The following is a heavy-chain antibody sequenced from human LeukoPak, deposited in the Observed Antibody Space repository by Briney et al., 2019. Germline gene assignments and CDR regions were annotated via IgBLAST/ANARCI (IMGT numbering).Heavy chain of an antibody. J-gene: IGHJ6*02. D-gene: IGHD3-9*01. CDR1: GFTFRSYW. Sequence: GGSLRLFCAASGFTFRSYWMHWVRQAPGKGLVWVSRINSDGSSTSYADSVKGRFTISRDNAKNTLYLQMNSLRAEDTAVYYCARDFPNYDILTGRGGYGMDVWGQGTTVTVSS. V-gene: IGHV3-74*01. CDR2: INSDGSST. CDR3: ARDFPNYDILTGRGGYGMDV.